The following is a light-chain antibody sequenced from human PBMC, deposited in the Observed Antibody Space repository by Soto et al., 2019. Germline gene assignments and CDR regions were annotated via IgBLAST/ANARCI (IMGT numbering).Light chain of an antibody. V-gene: IGKV1-5*03. J-gene: IGKJ1*01. CDR3: QQYDSYPWT. Sequence: DIQMTQSPSTLSASVGDRVTITCRASQSINNWLAWYQQKPGKIPKLLIYKASSLESGVPSRFSGSGSVTEFTLTISSLQPDDFATYFCQQYDSYPWTFGQGTRVDIK. CDR1: QSINNW. CDR2: KAS.